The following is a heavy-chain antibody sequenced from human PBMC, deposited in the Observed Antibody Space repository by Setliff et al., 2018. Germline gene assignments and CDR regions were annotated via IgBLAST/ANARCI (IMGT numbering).Heavy chain of an antibody. CDR1: GGSISSGGYY. D-gene: IGHD6-19*01. J-gene: IGHJ4*02. CDR2: ISYSGST. V-gene: IGHV4-31*03. CDR3: ARGRAGHSGH. Sequence: SETLSLTCTVSGGSISSGGYYWSWIRQHPGKGLEWIGYISYSGSTYYNPSLKSRVTISVDTSKNQFSLKLSSVTAAATAVYYCARGRAGHSGHWGQGTLVTVSS.